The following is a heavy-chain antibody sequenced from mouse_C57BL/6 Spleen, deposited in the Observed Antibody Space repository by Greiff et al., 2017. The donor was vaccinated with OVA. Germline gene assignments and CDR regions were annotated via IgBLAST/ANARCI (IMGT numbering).Heavy chain of an antibody. J-gene: IGHJ4*01. CDR1: GYTFTSYW. CDR3: ARGTPARARDY. Sequence: QVHVKQPGAELVMPGASVKLSCKASGYTFTSYWMHWVKQRPGQGLEWIGEIDPSDSYTNYNQKFKGKSTLTVDKSSSTAYMQLSSLTSEDSAVYYCARGTPARARDYWGQGTSVTVSS. D-gene: IGHD1-2*01. CDR2: IDPSDSYT. V-gene: IGHV1-69*01.